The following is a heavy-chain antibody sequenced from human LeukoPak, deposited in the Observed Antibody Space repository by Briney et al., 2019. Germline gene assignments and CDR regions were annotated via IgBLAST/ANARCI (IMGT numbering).Heavy chain of an antibody. CDR2: TYYRSKWYN. V-gene: IGHV6-1*01. Sequence: SQTLSLTCAISGDSVSSNSAAWNWIRQSPSRGLEWLGRTYYRSKWYNDYAVSVKSRITINPDTSKNQFSLQLNSVTPEDTAVYYCARGLGGSGYFIGPDFDYWGQGTLVTVSS. J-gene: IGHJ4*02. D-gene: IGHD3-22*01. CDR3: ARGLGGSGYFIGPDFDY. CDR1: GDSVSSNSAA.